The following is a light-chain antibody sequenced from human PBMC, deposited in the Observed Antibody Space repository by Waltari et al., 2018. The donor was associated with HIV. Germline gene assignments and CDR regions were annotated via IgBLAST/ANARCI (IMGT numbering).Light chain of an antibody. J-gene: IGLJ2*01. CDR1: NIGSKS. CDR2: YDS. CDR3: QVWDSSSDHPS. Sequence: SYVLTQPPSVSVAPGKMARITCGGNNIGSKSVHWYQQKPGQAPVLVIYYDSDRPSGIPERFSGSNSGNTATLTISRVEAGDEADYYCQVWDSSSDHPSFGGGTKLTVL. V-gene: IGLV3-21*04.